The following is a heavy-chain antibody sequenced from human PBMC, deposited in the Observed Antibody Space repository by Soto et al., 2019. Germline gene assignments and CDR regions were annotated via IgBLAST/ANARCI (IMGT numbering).Heavy chain of an antibody. V-gene: IGHV4-4*03. D-gene: IGHD2-15*01. CDR2: IYHTGNT. CDR3: ARVMGVASGGPLDE. Sequence: PPETVSLTCAVSVCTHSRSNRLSWVRPSHKIGLEWIGEIYHTGNTNYNPSLRGRVTISIDKSKNHFSLQVRYVTAADAAIYYCARVMGVASGGPLDEWGQGSQVTFS. CDR1: VCTHSRSNR. J-gene: IGHJ4*02.